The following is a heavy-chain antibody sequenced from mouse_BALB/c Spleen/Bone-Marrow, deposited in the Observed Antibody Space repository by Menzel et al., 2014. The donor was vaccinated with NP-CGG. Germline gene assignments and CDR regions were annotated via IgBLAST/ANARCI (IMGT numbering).Heavy chain of an antibody. CDR3: AREGGYYDAMDY. D-gene: IGHD2-2*01. V-gene: IGHV1S29*02. CDR2: IYPYNGGT. CDR1: GYTFTDYN. Sequence: VQLKESGPELVKPGASVKISCKASGYTFTDYNMQWVKQSHGKSLEWIGYIYPYNGGTGYNQKFRSKATLTVDSSSSTAYMELRSLTSEDSAVYYCAREGGYYDAMDYRGQGTSVTASS. J-gene: IGHJ4*01.